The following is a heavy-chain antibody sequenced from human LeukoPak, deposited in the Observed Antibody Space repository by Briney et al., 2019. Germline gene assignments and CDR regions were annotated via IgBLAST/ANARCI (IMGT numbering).Heavy chain of an antibody. J-gene: IGHJ4*02. CDR1: GFTFGGYW. CDR2: INQDGGEN. D-gene: IGHD2-2*01. CDR3: ATGRSCTTCYLPDY. Sequence: GGSLRLSCAASGFTFGGYWMSWVRQAPGKGLEWVANINQDGGENHYVDSVKGRFTISRDNAKNSLYLQMNSLRAEDTAVYHCATGRSCTTCYLPDYWGQGTLVTVSS. V-gene: IGHV3-7*01.